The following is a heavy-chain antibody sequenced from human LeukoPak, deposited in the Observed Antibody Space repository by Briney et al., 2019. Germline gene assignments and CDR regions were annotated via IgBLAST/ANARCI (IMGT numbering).Heavy chain of an antibody. CDR1: GGTFSSYA. Sequence: SVKVSCKASGGTFSSYAISWVRQAPGQGLEWMGRIIPILGIANYAQKFQGRVTITADKSTSTAYMELSSLRSEDTAVYYCAGGSSSWRFDYWGQGTLVTVSS. CDR3: AGGSSSWRFDY. V-gene: IGHV1-69*04. J-gene: IGHJ4*02. CDR2: IIPILGIA. D-gene: IGHD6-13*01.